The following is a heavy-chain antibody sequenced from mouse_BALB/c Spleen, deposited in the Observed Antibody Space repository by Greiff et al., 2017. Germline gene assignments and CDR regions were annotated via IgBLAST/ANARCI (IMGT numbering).Heavy chain of an antibody. V-gene: IGHV3-2*02. CDR2: ISYSGST. CDR3: AREGWDVPFAY. J-gene: IGHJ3*01. D-gene: IGHD4-1*01. Sequence: EVKLMESGPGLVKPSQSLSLTCTVTGYSITSDYAWNWIRQFPGNKLEWMGYISYSGSTSYNPSLKSRISITRDTSKNQFFLQLNSVTTEDTATYYCAREGWDVPFAYWGQGTLVTVSA. CDR1: GYSITSDYA.